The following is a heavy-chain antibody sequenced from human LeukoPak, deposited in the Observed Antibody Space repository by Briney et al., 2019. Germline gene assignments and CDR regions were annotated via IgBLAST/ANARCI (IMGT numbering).Heavy chain of an antibody. J-gene: IGHJ4*02. CDR1: GFTFSSYA. V-gene: IGHV3-48*03. CDR3: ARLSSSGWYEDY. Sequence: PGGSLRLSCAASGFTFSSYAMNWVRQAPGKGLEWVSYISSSGSTIYYADSVKGRFTISRDNAKNSLYVQINSLRAEDTAVYYCARLSSSGWYEDYWGQGTLVTVSS. D-gene: IGHD6-19*01. CDR2: ISSSGSTI.